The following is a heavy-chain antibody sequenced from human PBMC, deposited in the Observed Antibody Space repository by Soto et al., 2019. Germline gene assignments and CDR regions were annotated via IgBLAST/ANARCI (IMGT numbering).Heavy chain of an antibody. Sequence: PPETLSLTCSVSGDSVSRGFYDWTWIRQSPVKGLEWFGIIYYSGSTEYNPSLTSRVTISFDMSKNQLSLTLTSVTAADSAVYFCAGPRVHTSGDFESWGQGTTVTVSS. CDR2: IYYSGST. J-gene: IGHJ3*02. CDR3: AGPRVHTSGDFES. D-gene: IGHD1-1*01. V-gene: IGHV4-61*01. CDR1: GDSVSRGFYD.